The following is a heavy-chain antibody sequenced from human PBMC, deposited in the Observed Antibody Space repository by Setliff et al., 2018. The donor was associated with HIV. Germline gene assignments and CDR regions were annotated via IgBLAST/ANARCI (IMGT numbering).Heavy chain of an antibody. V-gene: IGHV1-18*01. CDR2: TSSFSGAT. CDR3: ARGWSEDTSMVQVEYFEH. CDR1: GYRFMSYG. Sequence: ASVKVSCKGSGYRFMSYGFTWVRQAPGQGPEWVGWTSSFSGATKYSQNLQGRVTMTTDTSTSTAYMELRSLRSEDTAVYFCARGWSEDTSMVQVEYFEHWGQGTLVTVSS. D-gene: IGHD5-18*01. J-gene: IGHJ1*01.